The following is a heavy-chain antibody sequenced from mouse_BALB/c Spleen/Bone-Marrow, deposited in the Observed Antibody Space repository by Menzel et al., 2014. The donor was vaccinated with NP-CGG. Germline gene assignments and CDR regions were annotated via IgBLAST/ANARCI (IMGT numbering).Heavy chain of an antibody. CDR2: INPASSTI. D-gene: IGHD1-2*01. V-gene: IGHV4-1*02. CDR3: AKNYYYGYVAY. Sequence: EVQLVESGGGLVQPGGSLKLSCAASGFDFSRYWMTWVRQAPGKGLEWIGEINPASSTINYTPSPKDKFIISRDNARNTLYLQMSKVRSEDTALYYCAKNYYYGYVAYWGQGTLVTVSA. J-gene: IGHJ3*01. CDR1: GFDFSRYW.